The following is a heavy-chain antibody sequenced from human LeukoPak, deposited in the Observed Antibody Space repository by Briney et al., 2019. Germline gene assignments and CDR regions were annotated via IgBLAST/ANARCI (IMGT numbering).Heavy chain of an antibody. CDR1: GFTFSSYD. D-gene: IGHD4-17*01. Sequence: PGGSLRLSCAASGFTFSSYDMSWVRQAPGKGLEWVSSIRDSGSGAYYADSVKGRFTISRDNSKNTLYLQMNSLRAEDTAVYYCAKGSGYGDYFDYWGQGTLVTVSS. CDR3: AKGSGYGDYFDY. CDR2: IRDSGSGA. V-gene: IGHV3-23*01. J-gene: IGHJ4*02.